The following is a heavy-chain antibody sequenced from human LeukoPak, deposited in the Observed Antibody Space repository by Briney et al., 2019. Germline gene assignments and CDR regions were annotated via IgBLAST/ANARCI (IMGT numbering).Heavy chain of an antibody. CDR3: ARGLDCSSTSCYIDWFDP. J-gene: IGHJ5*02. CDR1: GYTFTSYD. V-gene: IGHV1-8*03. CDR2: MNPNSGNT. D-gene: IGHD2-2*02. Sequence: ASVKVSCKASGYTFTSYDINWVRRATGQGLEWMGWMNPNSGNTGYAQKFQGRVTITRNTSISTAYMELSSLRSEDTAVYYCARGLDCSSTSCYIDWFDPWGQGTLVTVSS.